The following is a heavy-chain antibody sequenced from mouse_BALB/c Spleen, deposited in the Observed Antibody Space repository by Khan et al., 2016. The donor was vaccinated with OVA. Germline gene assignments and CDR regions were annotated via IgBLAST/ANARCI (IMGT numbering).Heavy chain of an antibody. CDR1: GFSLTSYG. V-gene: IGHV2-9*02. Sequence: QVQLQQSGPGLVAPSQNLSLTCTVSGFSLTSYGVHWVRQPPGKGLDWLGVIWAGGSTSYNSALMSRLSISKDNSKSHVFLKMSSQQTEDTAMYYCARKPPIYYDGYRTMDNWGQGTSVTVSA. CDR3: ARKPPIYYDGYRTMDN. CDR2: IWAGGST. J-gene: IGHJ4*01. D-gene: IGHD1-1*01.